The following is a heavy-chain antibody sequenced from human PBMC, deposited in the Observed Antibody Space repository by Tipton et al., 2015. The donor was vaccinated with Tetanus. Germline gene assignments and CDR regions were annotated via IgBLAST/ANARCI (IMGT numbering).Heavy chain of an antibody. D-gene: IGHD3-22*01. CDR2: FSPIFRRP. CDR1: GGTFSNYV. Sequence: QSGPEVKKPGSSVKVSCKSSGGTFSNYVFNWVRQAPGQGLEWMGGFSPIFRRPNYAQKFQGRVTIGADESTSTAYMELRSLTSADTAIYYCAREAINSEDRRAFDVWGQGTMVTVSP. V-gene: IGHV1-69*01. CDR3: AREAINSEDRRAFDV. J-gene: IGHJ3*01.